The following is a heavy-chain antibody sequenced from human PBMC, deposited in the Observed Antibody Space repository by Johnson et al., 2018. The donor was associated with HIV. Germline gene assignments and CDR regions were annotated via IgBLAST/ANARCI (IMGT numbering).Heavy chain of an antibody. D-gene: IGHD3-3*01. CDR2: VVGSGAST. J-gene: IGHJ3*01. V-gene: IGHV3-23*04. Sequence: MQLVESGGGLVQPGGSLRLSCAASGFPFNNYAMTWVRQAPGKGLEWVSGVVGSGASTYYADSVKGRFTISRDNSKNTLYLQMNSLRAEDTAVYYCAKGGFTIFGVPDAFDVWGQGTMVTVSS. CDR1: GFPFNNYA. CDR3: AKGGFTIFGVPDAFDV.